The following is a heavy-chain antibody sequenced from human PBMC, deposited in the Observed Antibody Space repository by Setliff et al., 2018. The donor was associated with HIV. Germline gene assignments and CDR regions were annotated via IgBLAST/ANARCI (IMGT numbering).Heavy chain of an antibody. Sequence: ASVKVSCKATEYMILAYKMNWVRQAPGQGLEWIGRISPNNGAAEYAPKFQGRVIMTLDTSISTAYLEIPRLTSDDAAVYYCARDEPKNTEAAPGYWGQGTLVTVSS. V-gene: IGHV1-2*06. CDR1: EYMILAYK. J-gene: IGHJ4*02. CDR3: ARDEPKNTEAAPGY. D-gene: IGHD6-6*01. CDR2: ISPNNGAA.